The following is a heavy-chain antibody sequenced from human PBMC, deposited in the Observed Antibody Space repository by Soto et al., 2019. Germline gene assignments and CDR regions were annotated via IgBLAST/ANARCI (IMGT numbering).Heavy chain of an antibody. CDR1: GGSISSYY. V-gene: IGHV4-59*08. CDR2: IYYSGGA. Sequence: QVQLQESGPGLVRPSETLSLTCTVSGGSISSYYWSWIRQPPGTGLEWIGYIYYSGGANYNPSLKSRVTISVDTSKNQFSLKLSSATAADTAVYYCARNYGGNVDYWGQGTLVTVSS. D-gene: IGHD4-17*01. J-gene: IGHJ4*02. CDR3: ARNYGGNVDY.